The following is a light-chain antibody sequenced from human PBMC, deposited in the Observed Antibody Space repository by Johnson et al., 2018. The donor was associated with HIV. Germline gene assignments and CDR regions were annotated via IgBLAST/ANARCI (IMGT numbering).Light chain of an antibody. Sequence: QSVLTQPPSVSAAPGQKVTISCSGSSSNIGNNYVSWYQQLPGTAPKLLIYENNKRPSGITDRFSGSKSGTSATLGITGLQTGEEADYYCGTWASSLRAFYVFGTGTKVTVL. CDR2: ENN. CDR3: GTWASSLRAFYV. V-gene: IGLV1-51*02. CDR1: SSNIGNNY. J-gene: IGLJ1*01.